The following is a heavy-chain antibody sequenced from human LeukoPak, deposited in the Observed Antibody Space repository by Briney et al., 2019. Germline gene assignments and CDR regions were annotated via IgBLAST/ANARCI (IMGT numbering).Heavy chain of an antibody. CDR1: GFTFSSYW. CDR2: IKQDGGEN. D-gene: IGHD6-13*01. J-gene: IGHJ4*02. V-gene: IGHV3-7*01. CDR3: ARMSTSSWYVCDY. Sequence: GGSLRLSCAASGFTFSSYWMTWVRQSPGKGLEWVANIKQDGGENYYVDSVTGRFTISGDNAKNSLYLQMNSLRAEDTAVYYCARMSTSSWYVCDYWGQGTLVTVSS.